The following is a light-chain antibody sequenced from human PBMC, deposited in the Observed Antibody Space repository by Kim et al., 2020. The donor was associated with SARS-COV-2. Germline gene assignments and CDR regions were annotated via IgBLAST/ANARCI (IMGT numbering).Light chain of an antibody. J-gene: IGKJ4*01. Sequence: EIVLTQSPATLSLSPGERATLSCRASQSVGSFLAWYQQKPGQAPRLLIYHASNTATGIPARFSGSGSGTDFTLTISSLEPEDFAVYYCQQRGNWPRLTFGGGTKVDIK. CDR2: HAS. CDR1: QSVGSF. CDR3: QQRGNWPRLT. V-gene: IGKV3-11*01.